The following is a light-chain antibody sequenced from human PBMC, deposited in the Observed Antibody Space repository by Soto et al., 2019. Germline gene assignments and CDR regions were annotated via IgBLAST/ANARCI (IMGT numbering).Light chain of an antibody. CDR3: QQYGHPLHT. CDR1: QSVNIY. J-gene: IGKJ2*01. V-gene: IGKV3-20*01. Sequence: EIVLTQSPGTLSLSPGDRATLSCRASQSVNIYFAWYQQKPGQAPRLLIFNTSRRATGIPDRFSGSRSGTDFTLISSRLEPEDFAMYYCQQYGHPLHTFGQGTKLDIK. CDR2: NTS.